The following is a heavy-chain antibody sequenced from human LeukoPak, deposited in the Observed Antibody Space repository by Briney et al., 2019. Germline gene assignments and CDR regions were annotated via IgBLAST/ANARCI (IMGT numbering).Heavy chain of an antibody. Sequence: PGGSLRLSCAASGFTFSTFAMLWVRQPRGKGLEWVSSIFPSGGEIHYADSVRGRFTISRDNSKSTLSLQMNSLRAEDTAIYYCVTYKQVMLPLEAWGQGTLVTVSS. V-gene: IGHV3-23*01. J-gene: IGHJ5*02. CDR2: IFPSGGEI. CDR1: GFTFSTFA. CDR3: VTYKQVMLPLEA. D-gene: IGHD1-1*01.